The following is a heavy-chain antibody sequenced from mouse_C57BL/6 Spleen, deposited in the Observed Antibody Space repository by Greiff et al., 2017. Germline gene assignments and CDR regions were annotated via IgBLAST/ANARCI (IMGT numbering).Heavy chain of an antibody. CDR3: AREDYYGKNY. Sequence: VQLQQSGAELVRPGTSVKVSCKASGYAFTNYLIEWVKQRPGQGLEWIGVINPGSGGTNSNEKFKGKATLTADKSSSTAYMQLSSLTSEDSAVYFCAREDYYGKNYWGQGTTLTVSS. CDR1: GYAFTNYL. J-gene: IGHJ2*01. CDR2: INPGSGGT. V-gene: IGHV1-54*01. D-gene: IGHD1-1*01.